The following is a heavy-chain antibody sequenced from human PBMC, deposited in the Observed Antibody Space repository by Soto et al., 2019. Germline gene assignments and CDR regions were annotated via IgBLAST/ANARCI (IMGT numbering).Heavy chain of an antibody. V-gene: IGHV3-30-3*01. Sequence: QVQLVESGGGVVQPGRSLRLSCAASGFTFSSYAMHWVRQAPGKGLEWVAVISYDGSNKYYADSVKGRFTISRDNSKNTLYLQMNSLRAEDTAVYYCARDPGFGIQLWPSPIYYGMDVWGQGTTVTVSS. CDR1: GFTFSSYA. CDR3: ARDPGFGIQLWPSPIYYGMDV. J-gene: IGHJ6*02. D-gene: IGHD5-18*01. CDR2: ISYDGSNK.